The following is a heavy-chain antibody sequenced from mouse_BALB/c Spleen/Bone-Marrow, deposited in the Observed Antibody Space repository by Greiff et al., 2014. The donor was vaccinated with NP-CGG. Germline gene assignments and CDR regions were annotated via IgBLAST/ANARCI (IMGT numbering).Heavy chain of an antibody. Sequence: EVMLVESGGGLVQPGGSMKLSCVASGFTFSNYWMNWVRQSPEKGLDWVAEIRLKSNNYATHYAESVKGRFTISRDDSKSSVYLQMNNLGAEDTGIYYCTTGFAYWGQGTLVTVSA. J-gene: IGHJ3*01. CDR1: GFTFSNYW. V-gene: IGHV6-6*02. CDR3: TTGFAY. CDR2: IRLKSNNYAT.